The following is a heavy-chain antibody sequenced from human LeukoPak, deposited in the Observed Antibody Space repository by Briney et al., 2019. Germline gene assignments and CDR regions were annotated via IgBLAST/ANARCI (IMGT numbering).Heavy chain of an antibody. D-gene: IGHD1-1*01. CDR2: ITVTATFI. J-gene: IGHJ3*02. Sequence: GGSLRLSCAASGFNLSTYHMNWVRQAPGKGLEWVSSITVTATFIYYADSVKGRFTISRDNAQNSLYLQMNTLRVEDTAVYYWARDFPGELGRGVFDIWGQGTMVTVSS. CDR1: GFNLSTYH. V-gene: IGHV3-21*01. CDR3: ARDFPGELGRGVFDI.